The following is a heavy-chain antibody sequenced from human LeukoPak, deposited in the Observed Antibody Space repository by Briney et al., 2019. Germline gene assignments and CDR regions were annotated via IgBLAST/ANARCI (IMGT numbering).Heavy chain of an antibody. D-gene: IGHD3-10*01. CDR2: IYYSGST. CDR1: GGSISSYY. CDR3: ARVGSGGRGYYYYYMDV. V-gene: IGHV4-59*01. Sequence: SETLSLTCTVSGGSISSYYWSWIRQPPGKGLEWIGYIYYSGSTNYNPSLKSRVTISVDTSKNQFSLKLSSVTAADTAVYYCARVGSGGRGYYYYYMDVWGKGTTVTVSS. J-gene: IGHJ6*03.